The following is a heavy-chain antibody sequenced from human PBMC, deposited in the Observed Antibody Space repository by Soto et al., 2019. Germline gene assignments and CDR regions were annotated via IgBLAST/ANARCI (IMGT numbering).Heavy chain of an antibody. CDR2: IYWDDDK. CDR1: GFSLSTSGVG. V-gene: IGHV2-5*02. D-gene: IGHD2-2*02. CDR3: AHTVVPAAITLSPWFDP. Sequence: SGPTLVNPTQTLTLTCTFSGFSLSTSGVGVGWIRQPPGKALEWLALIYWDDDKRYSPSLKSRLTITKDTSKNQVVLTMTNMDPVDTATYHCAHTVVPAAITLSPWFDPWGQGTLVTVSS. J-gene: IGHJ5*02.